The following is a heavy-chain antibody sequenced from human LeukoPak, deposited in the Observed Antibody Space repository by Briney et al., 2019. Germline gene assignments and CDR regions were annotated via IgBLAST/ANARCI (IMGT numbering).Heavy chain of an antibody. CDR2: INHSGST. CDR3: ASFIAARPYYFDY. Sequence: MPSETLSLTCAVYGGSFSGYYWSWIRQPPGKGLEWIGEINHSGSTNYNPSLKSRVTISVDTSKNQFSLKLSSVTAADTAVYYCASFIAARPYYFDYWGQGTLVTVSS. J-gene: IGHJ4*02. D-gene: IGHD6-6*01. V-gene: IGHV4-34*01. CDR1: GGSFSGYY.